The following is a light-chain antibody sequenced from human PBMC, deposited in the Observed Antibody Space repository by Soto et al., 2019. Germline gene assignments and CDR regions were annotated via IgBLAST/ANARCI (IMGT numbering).Light chain of an antibody. CDR2: DVT. CDR3: NSYTSSSTYV. CDR1: SSDAGGFNY. Sequence: QSALTQPASVSGSPGQSITISCTGTSSDAGGFNYVSWYQQHPGKAPKLMIYDVTNRPSGVSYRFSGSKSGTTASLTISGLQAEDEAEYYCNSYTSSSTYVFGTGTKLTVL. V-gene: IGLV2-14*03. J-gene: IGLJ1*01.